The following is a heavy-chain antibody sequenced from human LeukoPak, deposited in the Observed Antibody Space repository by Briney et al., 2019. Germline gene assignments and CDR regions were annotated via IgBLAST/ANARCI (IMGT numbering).Heavy chain of an antibody. CDR3: ARVNTAMGMDDAFDI. J-gene: IGHJ3*02. D-gene: IGHD5-18*01. CDR1: GGSISSYY. V-gene: IGHV4-59*01. CDR2: IYYSGGT. Sequence: SETLSLTCTVSGGSISSYYWSWIRQPPGKGLEWIGYIYYSGGTNYNPSLKSRVTISVDTSKNQFSLKLSSVTAADTAVYYCARVNTAMGMDDAFDIWGQGTMVTVSS.